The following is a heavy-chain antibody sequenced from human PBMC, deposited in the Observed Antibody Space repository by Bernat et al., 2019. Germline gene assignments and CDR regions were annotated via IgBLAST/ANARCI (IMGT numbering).Heavy chain of an antibody. CDR3: AREGYSYGFGGFDV. J-gene: IGHJ3*01. Sequence: QVQLVQSGAEVKKSGASVKVSCRAPGNTFTGYYMHWVRQAPGQGLEWMGWINPNNGDTNYAQKVQGWVTMTRDTSISTAYMELYRLTYDDTAVYYWAREGYSYGFGGFDVWGQGTMVTVSS. D-gene: IGHD5-18*01. V-gene: IGHV1-2*04. CDR2: INPNNGDT. CDR1: GNTFTGYY.